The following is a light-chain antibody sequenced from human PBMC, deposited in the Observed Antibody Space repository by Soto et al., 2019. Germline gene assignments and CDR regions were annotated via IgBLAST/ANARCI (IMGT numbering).Light chain of an antibody. CDR3: QQRSNRPRFT. CDR2: DVS. Sequence: EIVVTQSPATLSFSPGERATLSCRASQSVDNYLAWYQQKPGQAPRLLIYDVSNRATGTPARFSGSGSGTDFTLSISSLEPEDFAVYYCQQRSNRPRFTFGPGTKVDIK. J-gene: IGKJ3*01. CDR1: QSVDNY. V-gene: IGKV3-11*01.